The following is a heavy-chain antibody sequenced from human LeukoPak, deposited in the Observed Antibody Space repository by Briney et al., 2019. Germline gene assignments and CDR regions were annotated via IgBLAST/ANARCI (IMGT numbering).Heavy chain of an antibody. D-gene: IGHD6-6*01. Sequence: GGSLRLSCEVSGFTFNTYWMSWVRQAPGKGLQWVANINKDGSEIYYVDSVKGRFTISRDNAKNSLYLHMNSLRAEDTAVYYCARDRSAARLYFFDYWGQGTLATVSS. V-gene: IGHV3-7*01. CDR2: INKDGSEI. CDR3: ARDRSAARLYFFDY. J-gene: IGHJ4*02. CDR1: GFTFNTYW.